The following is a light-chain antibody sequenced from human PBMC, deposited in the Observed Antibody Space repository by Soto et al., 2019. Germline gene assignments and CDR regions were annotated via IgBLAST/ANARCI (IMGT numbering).Light chain of an antibody. CDR1: SSDVAAYNY. CDR3: CSYTTTRTWV. Sequence: QYALTQPASVSGSPGQSITISCTGTSSDVAAYNYVSWYQQHPDKAPKLMISEVSNRPSGVSNRFSGSKSGNTASLTISGLQAADEADYYCCSYTTTRTWVFGGGTQLTVL. J-gene: IGLJ3*02. CDR2: EVS. V-gene: IGLV2-14*01.